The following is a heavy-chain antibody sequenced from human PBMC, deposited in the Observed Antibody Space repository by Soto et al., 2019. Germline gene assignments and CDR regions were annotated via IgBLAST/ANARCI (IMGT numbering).Heavy chain of an antibody. Sequence: ETLSLTCTVSGGSISSYYWSWIRQPPGKGLEWIGYIYYSGSTNYNPSLKSRVTISVDTSKNQFSLKLSSVTAADTAVYYCARGKRYSSSWYVDYWGQGTLVTVSS. J-gene: IGHJ4*02. CDR3: ARGKRYSSSWYVDY. D-gene: IGHD6-13*01. V-gene: IGHV4-59*01. CDR1: GGSISSYY. CDR2: IYYSGST.